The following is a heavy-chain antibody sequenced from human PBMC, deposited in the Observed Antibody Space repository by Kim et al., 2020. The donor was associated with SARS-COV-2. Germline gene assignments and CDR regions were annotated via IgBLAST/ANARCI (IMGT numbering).Heavy chain of an antibody. Sequence: PSFQGQVTNSADKSISTAYLQWSSLKASDTAMYYCARRRGNWNYAWYFDYWGQGTLVTVSS. V-gene: IGHV5-51*01. J-gene: IGHJ4*02. D-gene: IGHD1-7*01. CDR3: ARRRGNWNYAWYFDY.